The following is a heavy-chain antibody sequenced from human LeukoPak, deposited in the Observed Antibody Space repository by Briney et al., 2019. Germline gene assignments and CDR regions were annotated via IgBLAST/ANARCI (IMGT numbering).Heavy chain of an antibody. J-gene: IGHJ4*02. CDR1: GFTFGSYA. V-gene: IGHV4-34*01. Sequence: GSLRLSCAASGFTFGSYAMSWVRQPPGKGLEWIGEINHSGSTNYNPSLKSRVTISVDTSKNQFSLKLSSVTAADTAVYYCARGLGYYDSSGYYYYFDYWGQGTLVTVSS. D-gene: IGHD3-22*01. CDR3: ARGLGYYDSSGYYYYFDY. CDR2: INHSGST.